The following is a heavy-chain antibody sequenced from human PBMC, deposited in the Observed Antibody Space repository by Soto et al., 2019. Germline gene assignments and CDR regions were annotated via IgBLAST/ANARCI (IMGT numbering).Heavy chain of an antibody. CDR1: GFTLSSYA. D-gene: IGHD4-4*01. CDR2: ISYDGDNE. V-gene: IGHV3-30-3*01. J-gene: IGHJ6*04. Sequence: PGGSLRLSCAASGFTLSSYAMHWVRQAPGKGLEWVAVISYDGDNEYYADSVKGRFTISRDNSKNTLYLQMNSLRAEDTAVFYCARDSFPTTTKGHGNYFYYGVDVWGEGTTVTVSS. CDR3: ARDSFPTTTKGHGNYFYYGVDV.